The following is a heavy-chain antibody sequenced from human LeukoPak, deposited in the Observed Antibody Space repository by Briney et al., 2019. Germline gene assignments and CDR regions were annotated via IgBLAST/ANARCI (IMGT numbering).Heavy chain of an antibody. CDR3: ASGDYGDPPLNY. CDR1: GYTFTGYF. D-gene: IGHD4/OR15-4a*01. Sequence: ASVKVSCKASGYTFTGYFVHWVRQAPGQGLQWMGWINPNTGGTNYAQKFQGRVTMARDTSISTAYMELSRLRSDDTAVYYCASGDYGDPPLNYWGQGTLVTVSS. CDR2: INPNTGGT. V-gene: IGHV1-2*02. J-gene: IGHJ4*02.